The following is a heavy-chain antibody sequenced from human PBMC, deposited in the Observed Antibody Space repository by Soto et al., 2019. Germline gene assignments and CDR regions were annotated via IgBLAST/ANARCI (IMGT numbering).Heavy chain of an antibody. Sequence: SETLSLTCTVSGGSSSSYYWSWIRQSPGSGLEWIGYIYYTGSTDYNPSFKSRVTISLDTSKNQFSLKLSSVTAADTAGYYCASPKALGQGTLVTVSP. CDR3: ASPKA. CDR2: IYYTGST. J-gene: IGHJ5*02. CDR1: GGSSSSYY. V-gene: IGHV4-59*08.